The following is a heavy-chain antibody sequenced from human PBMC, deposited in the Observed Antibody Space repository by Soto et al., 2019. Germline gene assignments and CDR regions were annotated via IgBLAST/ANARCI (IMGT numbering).Heavy chain of an antibody. CDR2: VSAYNGNT. J-gene: IGHJ4*02. CDR1: GYTFTSYG. Sequence: QVQLLQSGDEVKKPGASVKVSCKASGYTFTSYGISWLRQAPGQGLEWMGWVSAYNGNTNYAQKLQGRVTMTTDTSTSTAYMELRSLRSDDTAVYYCARVMGYYDYVWGSYRYPGYFDYWGQGTLVAVSA. D-gene: IGHD3-16*02. CDR3: ARVMGYYDYVWGSYRYPGYFDY. V-gene: IGHV1-18*01.